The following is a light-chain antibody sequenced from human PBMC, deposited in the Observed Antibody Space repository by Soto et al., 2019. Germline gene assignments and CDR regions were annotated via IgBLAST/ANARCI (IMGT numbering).Light chain of an antibody. Sequence: DIPMTQSPSAMSASCVARVTITCTARQGIKHYSNWYQQKPGKAPNLLIYDTSVLETAVPSRFSGSGSGTDFTFTISSLQPEDIGTYYCQQYDNFPITFGQGTRLEI. CDR3: QQYDNFPIT. J-gene: IGKJ5*01. V-gene: IGKV1-33*01. CDR1: QGIKHY. CDR2: DTS.